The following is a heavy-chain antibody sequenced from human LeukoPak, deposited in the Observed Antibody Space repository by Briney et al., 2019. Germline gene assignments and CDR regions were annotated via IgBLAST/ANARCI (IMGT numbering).Heavy chain of an antibody. CDR3: ARGGKKQMATTPCGY. V-gene: IGHV1-2*02. CDR2: INPNSGDT. Sequence: ASVKVSCKASGYTFTGYYMHWVRQAPGQGLEWMGWINPNSGDTNYAQKFRGRVTMTRDTSISTAYMELSRLRSDDTAVYYCARGGKKQMATTPCGYWGQGTLVTVSS. CDR1: GYTFTGYY. J-gene: IGHJ4*02. D-gene: IGHD5-24*01.